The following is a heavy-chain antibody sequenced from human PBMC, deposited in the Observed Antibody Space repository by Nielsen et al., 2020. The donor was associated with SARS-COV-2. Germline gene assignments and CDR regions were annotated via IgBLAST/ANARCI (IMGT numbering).Heavy chain of an antibody. D-gene: IGHD3-22*01. CDR2: ISSSGSTI. CDR1: GFTFSSYE. CDR3: ARVGIYDSSGYGFDP. Sequence: GESLKISCAASGFTFSSYEMNWVRQAPGKGLEWVSYISSSGSTIYYADSVKGRFTISRDNAKNSLYLQMNSLRAEDTAVYYCARVGIYDSSGYGFDPWGQGTTVTVSS. J-gene: IGHJ6*02. V-gene: IGHV3-48*03.